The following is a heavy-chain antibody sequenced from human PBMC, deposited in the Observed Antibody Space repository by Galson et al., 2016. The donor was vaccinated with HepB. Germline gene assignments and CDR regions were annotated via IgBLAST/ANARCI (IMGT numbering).Heavy chain of an antibody. CDR1: GFTFSNYS. J-gene: IGHJ2*01. CDR2: ISSRSSYK. D-gene: IGHD3-3*01. CDR3: ARVWNWYFDL. V-gene: IGHV3-21*01. Sequence: SLRLSCAASGFTFSNYSMNWVRQAPGKGLEWVSSISSRSSYKYYADSVKDRFTVSRDNAKNSLYLQMNSLRDEDSAIYYCARVWNWYFDLWGRGIPVTVSS.